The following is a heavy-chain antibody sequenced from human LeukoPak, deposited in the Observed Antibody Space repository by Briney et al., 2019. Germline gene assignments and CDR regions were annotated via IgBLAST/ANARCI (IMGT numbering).Heavy chain of an antibody. CDR2: IYHSGST. Sequence: TLSLTCTVSGGSISSGGYYWSWIRQPPGKGLEWIGYIYHSGSTYYNPSLKSRVTISVDRSKNQFSLKLSSVTAADTAVYYCARDDCSSTSCYTAGGYFDYWGQGTLVTVSS. V-gene: IGHV4-30-2*01. CDR3: ARDDCSSTSCYTAGGYFDY. D-gene: IGHD2-2*02. CDR1: GGSISSGGYY. J-gene: IGHJ4*02.